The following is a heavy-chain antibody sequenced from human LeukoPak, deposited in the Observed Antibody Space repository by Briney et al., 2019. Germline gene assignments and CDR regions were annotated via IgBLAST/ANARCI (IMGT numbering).Heavy chain of an antibody. D-gene: IGHD3-3*01. CDR2: ISAYNGNT. CDR1: GYTFTTYG. V-gene: IGHV1-18*01. J-gene: IGHJ4*02. Sequence: ASVKVSCKASGYTFTTYGISWVRPAPGQGLEWMGWISAYNGNTNYAQNLQGRVTMTTDTSTSTAYMELRSLRSDDTAVYYCARDGTTIFGVASDYWGQGTLVTVSS. CDR3: ARDGTTIFGVASDY.